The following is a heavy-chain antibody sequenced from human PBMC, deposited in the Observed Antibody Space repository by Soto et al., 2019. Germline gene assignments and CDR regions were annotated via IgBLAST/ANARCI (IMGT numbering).Heavy chain of an antibody. CDR2: IRAKANNYAT. CDR3: TTKDY. CDR1: GYSLSGSS. V-gene: IGHV3-73*02. J-gene: IGHJ4*02. Sequence: EVQLVESGGGLVQPGGSLKLSCVAAGYSLSGSSIHWVRQASGKGLEWLGRIRAKANNYATSYAASVNGRFTIFRDDSKNTADLQMNSLKIEDTAVYYCTTKDYWGRGSLVTVSS.